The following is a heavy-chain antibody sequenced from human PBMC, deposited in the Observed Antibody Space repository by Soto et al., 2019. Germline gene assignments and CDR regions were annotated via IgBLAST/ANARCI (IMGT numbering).Heavy chain of an antibody. CDR1: GDSISTNY. CDR3: ARDQSGAADF. D-gene: IGHD7-27*01. J-gene: IGHJ3*01. V-gene: IGHV4-4*07. Sequence: SETLSLTCTVSGDSISTNYWSWIRQSPERGLEWIGRISATGTTNYIPSLKSRITLSVDTSKNQFSLNLKFVTAADTAVYFCARDQSGAADFSGQGTVVNVSS. CDR2: ISATGTT.